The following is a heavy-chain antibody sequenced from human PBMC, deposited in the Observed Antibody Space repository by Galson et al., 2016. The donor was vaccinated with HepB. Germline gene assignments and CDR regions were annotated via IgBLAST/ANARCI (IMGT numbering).Heavy chain of an antibody. Sequence: SVKVSCKASGGTFSNYAISWERQAPGQSLEWVGGIIPVLGTSDYAQYFEGRVTITADESTGTVYMELTNLRSDDTAVYYCARDMSRAHWHFDLWGRGTLVTVTS. CDR3: ARDMSRAHWHFDL. J-gene: IGHJ2*01. CDR2: IIPVLGTS. V-gene: IGHV1-69*13. D-gene: IGHD5/OR15-5a*01. CDR1: GGTFSNYA.